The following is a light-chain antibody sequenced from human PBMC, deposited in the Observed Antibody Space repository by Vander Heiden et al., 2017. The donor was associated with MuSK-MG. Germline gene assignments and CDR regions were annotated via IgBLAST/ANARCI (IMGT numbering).Light chain of an antibody. CDR3: QQYNIISPYT. J-gene: IGKJ2*01. Sequence: DIQMTQSPSTLSASVGDRVTITCRASQSISSWLAWYQQKPGKAPKLLIYKASSLESGVPSRFSGSGYGTEFTLTISSLQPDDFATYYCQQYNIISPYTFGQGTKLEIK. CDR1: QSISSW. CDR2: KAS. V-gene: IGKV1-5*03.